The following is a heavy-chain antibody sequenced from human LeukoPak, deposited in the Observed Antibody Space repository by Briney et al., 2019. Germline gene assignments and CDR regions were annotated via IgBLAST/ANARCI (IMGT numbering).Heavy chain of an antibody. J-gene: IGHJ4*02. D-gene: IGHD2-21*02. CDR2: INPSGGST. V-gene: IGHV1-46*01. CDR1: GYTFTSYY. CDR3: ARGYCGGDCYEDGGFAY. Sequence: ASVKVSCKASGYTFTSYYMHWVRQAPGQGLEWMGIINPSGGSTSYAQKFQGRVAMTRDMSTSTVYMELSSLRSEDTAVYYGARGYCGGDCYEDGGFAYWGQGTLVTVSS.